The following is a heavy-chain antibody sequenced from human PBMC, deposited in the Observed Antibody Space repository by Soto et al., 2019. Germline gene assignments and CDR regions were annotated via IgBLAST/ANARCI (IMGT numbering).Heavy chain of an antibody. CDR1: GFTFSSYG. D-gene: IGHD2-21*02. J-gene: IGHJ4*02. V-gene: IGHV3-30*18. CDR2: ISYDGSNK. Sequence: QVQLVESGGGVVQPGRPLRLSCAASGFTFSSYGMRWVRQAPGKGLEWVAVISYDGSNKYYADSVKGRFTISRDNSKNTLYLQMNSLRAEDTAVYYCAKDARIVVVTAIWDYWGQGTLVTVSS. CDR3: AKDARIVVVTAIWDY.